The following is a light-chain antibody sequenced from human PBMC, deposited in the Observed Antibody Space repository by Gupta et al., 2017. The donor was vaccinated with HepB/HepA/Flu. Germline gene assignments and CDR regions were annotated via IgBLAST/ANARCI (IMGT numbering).Light chain of an antibody. J-gene: IGLJ3*02. Sequence: QSALTQPASVSGSPGQSITISCTGTSGYIGGYDFVSWYRKHPGKAPQLMIYDVSNRPSGVSLRFSCSKSGNTASLTISALQAEDEAAYYCSSYTDSHSPGLFGGGTKLTVL. V-gene: IGLV2-14*03. CDR2: DVS. CDR3: SSYTDSHSPGL. CDR1: SGYIGGYDF.